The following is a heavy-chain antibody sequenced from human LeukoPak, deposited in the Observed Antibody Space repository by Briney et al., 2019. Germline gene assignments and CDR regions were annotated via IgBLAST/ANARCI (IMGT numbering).Heavy chain of an antibody. J-gene: IGHJ4*02. CDR3: AKDFPPSIVVVPSYYFDY. CDR2: IYYSGST. D-gene: IGHD2-2*01. CDR1: VVSISSSSYY. Sequence: SQTLSLTPTVSVVSISSSSYYCGCIRQPPGKWLEWIGSIYYSGSTYSNPSLKSRVTISVDPSKNQFSLKLSSVTAADTAVYYCAKDFPPSIVVVPSYYFDYWGQGTLVTVSS. V-gene: IGHV4-39*07.